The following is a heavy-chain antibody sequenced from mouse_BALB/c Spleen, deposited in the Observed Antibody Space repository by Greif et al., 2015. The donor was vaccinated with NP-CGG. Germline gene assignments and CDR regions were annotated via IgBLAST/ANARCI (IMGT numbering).Heavy chain of an antibody. CDR2: ILPGSGST. Sequence: VQLQQSGAELMKPGASVKISCKATGYTFSSYWIEWVKQRPGHGLEWIGEILPGSGSTNYNEKFKGKATFTADTSSNTAYMQLSSLTSEDSAVYYCARAGNYLYYAMDYWGQGTSVTVSS. CDR1: GYTFSSYW. D-gene: IGHD2-1*01. J-gene: IGHJ4*01. CDR3: ARAGNYLYYAMDY. V-gene: IGHV1-9*01.